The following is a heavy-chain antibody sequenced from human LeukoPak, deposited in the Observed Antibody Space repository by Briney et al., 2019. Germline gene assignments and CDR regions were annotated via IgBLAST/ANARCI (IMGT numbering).Heavy chain of an antibody. J-gene: IGHJ5*02. D-gene: IGHD2-2*01. CDR2: IYHSGSA. V-gene: IGHV4-38-2*02. CDR1: GYSISSGYQ. Sequence: SETLSLTCAVSGYSISSGYQWAWIRQSPGKVVEWIGSIYHSGSAHYNPSLKSRVTISVETSKNPFSLKMYSVTAADTAVYYCARDTRLLTPDCTSPSCYENYFDPWGQETLVTVSS. CDR3: ARDTRLLTPDCTSPSCYENYFDP.